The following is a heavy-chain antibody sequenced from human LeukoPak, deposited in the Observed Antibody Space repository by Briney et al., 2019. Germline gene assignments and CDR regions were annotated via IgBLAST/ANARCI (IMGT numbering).Heavy chain of an antibody. V-gene: IGHV4-34*01. CDR3: ARVGYSYVINDWSRTGLGSYPTKYFYHMDV. CDR2: IDHSGST. Sequence: SETLSLTCAVYGGSFSGYYWSWIRQPPGKGLEWIGEIDHSGSTNYNTSLKSRVTISVDTSKNQFSLKLSSVAAADTAVYFCARVGYSYVINDWSRTGLGSYPTKYFYHMDVWDKGTTVTVSS. J-gene: IGHJ6*03. CDR1: GGSFSGYY. D-gene: IGHD5-18*01.